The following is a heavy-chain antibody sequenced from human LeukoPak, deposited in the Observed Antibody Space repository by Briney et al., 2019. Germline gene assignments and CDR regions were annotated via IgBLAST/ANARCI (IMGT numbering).Heavy chain of an antibody. V-gene: IGHV4-34*01. CDR1: GGSFGGYY. D-gene: IGHD3-22*01. Sequence: SETLSLTCAVDGGSFGGYYCTWIRQTPGKGPEWIGEINHSGSTNYNPSLKRRVFMSVDTAKNQFSLKLNSVSAADTAVYYCARGGYFDSSGYPNPLDYWGQGTLVTVSS. J-gene: IGHJ4*02. CDR3: ARGGYFDSSGYPNPLDY. CDR2: INHSGST.